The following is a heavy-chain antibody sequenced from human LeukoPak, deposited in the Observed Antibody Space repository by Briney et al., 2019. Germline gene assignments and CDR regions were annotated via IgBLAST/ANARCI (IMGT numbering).Heavy chain of an antibody. D-gene: IGHD6-6*01. CDR2: IIPIFGTA. J-gene: IGHJ4*02. CDR1: GGTFSSYA. Sequence: GASVKVSRKASGGTFSSYAISWVRQAPGQGLEWMGGIIPIFGTANYAQKFQGRVTITTDESTSTAYMELSSLRSEDTAVYYCARASEYSSSSGLLDYWGQGTLVTVSS. CDR3: ARASEYSSSSGLLDY. V-gene: IGHV1-69*05.